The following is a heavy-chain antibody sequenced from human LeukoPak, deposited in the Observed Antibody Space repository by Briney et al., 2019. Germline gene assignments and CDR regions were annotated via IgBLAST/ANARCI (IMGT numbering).Heavy chain of an antibody. D-gene: IGHD3-16*01. CDR2: IKEDGSEK. J-gene: IGHJ5*02. CDR3: APGENWFDP. CDR1: GFTFSTYW. V-gene: IGHV3-7*01. Sequence: GGSLRLSCAASGFTFSTYWMNWVRQAPGKGLEWVANIKEDGSEKYYVDSVKGRFTISRDNAKDSLYVQMNSLRAEDTAVYYCAPGENWFDPWGQGTLVTVSS.